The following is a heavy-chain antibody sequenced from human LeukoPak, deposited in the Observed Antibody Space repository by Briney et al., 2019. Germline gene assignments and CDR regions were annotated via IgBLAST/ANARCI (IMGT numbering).Heavy chain of an antibody. D-gene: IGHD2-21*01. V-gene: IGHV4-34*01. CDR2: INHSGST. Sequence: SETLSLTCAVYGGSFSGYYWSWIRQPPGKGLEWIGEINHSGSTNYNPSLKGRVTISVDTSKNQFSLKLSSVTAADTAVYYCARLTIPIWGQGTMVTVSS. CDR3: ARLTIPI. CDR1: GGSFSGYY. J-gene: IGHJ3*02.